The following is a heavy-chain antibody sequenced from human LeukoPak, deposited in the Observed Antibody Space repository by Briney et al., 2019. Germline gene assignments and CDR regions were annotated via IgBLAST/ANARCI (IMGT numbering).Heavy chain of an antibody. D-gene: IGHD3-22*01. V-gene: IGHV4-59*01. CDR3: ARVFSEYYDSSGYDY. J-gene: IGHJ4*02. CDR1: GGSISSYY. CDR2: IYYSGST. Sequence: SETLSLTCTVSGGSISSYYWSWIRQPPGKGLEWIGYIYYSGSTNYNPSLKSRVTISVDTSKNQFSLKLSSVTAADTAVYYCARVFSEYYDSSGYDYWGQGTLVTVSS.